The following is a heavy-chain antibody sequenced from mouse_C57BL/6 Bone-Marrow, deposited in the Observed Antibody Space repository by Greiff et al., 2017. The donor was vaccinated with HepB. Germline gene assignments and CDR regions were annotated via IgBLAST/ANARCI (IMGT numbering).Heavy chain of an antibody. CDR1: GYTFTSYW. CDR2: IYPGSGST. CDR3: AGSYYGKPMDY. Sequence: QVQLKQPGAELVKPGASVKMSCKASGYTFTSYWITWVKQRPGQGLEWIGDIYPGSGSTNYNEKFKSKATLTVDTSSSTAYMQLSSLTSEDSAVYYCAGSYYGKPMDYWGQGTSVTVSS. J-gene: IGHJ4*01. V-gene: IGHV1-55*01. D-gene: IGHD1-1*01.